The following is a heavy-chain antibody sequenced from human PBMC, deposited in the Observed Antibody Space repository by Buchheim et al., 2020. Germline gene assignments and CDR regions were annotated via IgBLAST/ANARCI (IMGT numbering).Heavy chain of an antibody. CDR3: ARVGASTIFGVVIMGYYGMDV. CDR2: INHSGST. J-gene: IGHJ6*02. Sequence: QVQLQQWGAGLLKPSETLSLTCAVYGGSFSGYYWSWIRQPPGKGLEWIGEINHSGSTNYNPSLKTRVTIPVDTSKNQFSLHLSSVTAADTAVYYCARVGASTIFGVVIMGYYGMDVWGQGTT. V-gene: IGHV4-34*01. CDR1: GGSFSGYY. D-gene: IGHD3-3*01.